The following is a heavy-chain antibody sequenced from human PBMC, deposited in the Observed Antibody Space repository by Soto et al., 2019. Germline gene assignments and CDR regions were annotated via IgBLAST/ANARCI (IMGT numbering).Heavy chain of an antibody. Sequence: QVQLQESGPGLVKPSQTLSLTCTVSGGSISSGGYYWSWIRQHPGKGLEWIGYIDYSGSTYYNPSLKSRVTIAVDTSKNQCSLKLSSVTAADTAVYYCAREEGGGYDHRWFDPWGQGTLVTVSS. V-gene: IGHV4-31*03. CDR1: GGSISSGGYY. CDR2: IDYSGST. J-gene: IGHJ5*02. CDR3: AREEGGGYDHRWFDP. D-gene: IGHD5-12*01.